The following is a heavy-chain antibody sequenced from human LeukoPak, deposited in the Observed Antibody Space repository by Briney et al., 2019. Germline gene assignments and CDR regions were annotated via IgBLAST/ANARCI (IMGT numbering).Heavy chain of an antibody. V-gene: IGHV4-39*01. CDR2: RYSSGST. Sequence: SETLSLTCTVSGGSISSDFNYWGWIRQPPGKGLEWIGSRYSSGSTYYNPSLKSRVTISVDTSKNQFSLKLSSVTAADTAVYYCARLGYSSSWVDYWGQGTLVIVSS. J-gene: IGHJ4*02. D-gene: IGHD6-13*01. CDR1: GGSISSDFNY. CDR3: ARLGYSSSWVDY.